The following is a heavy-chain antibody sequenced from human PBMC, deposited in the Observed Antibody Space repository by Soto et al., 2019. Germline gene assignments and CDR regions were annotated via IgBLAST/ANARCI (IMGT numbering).Heavy chain of an antibody. Sequence: GGSLRLSCAASGFTFSSYGMHWVRQAPGKGLEWVAVISYDGSNKYYADSVKGRFTISRDNSKNTLYLQMNSLRAEDTAVYYCAKEIIVVVPDAMRGMDVWGQGTTVTVSS. J-gene: IGHJ6*02. CDR1: GFTFSSYG. V-gene: IGHV3-30*18. CDR2: ISYDGSNK. CDR3: AKEIIVVVPDAMRGMDV. D-gene: IGHD2-2*01.